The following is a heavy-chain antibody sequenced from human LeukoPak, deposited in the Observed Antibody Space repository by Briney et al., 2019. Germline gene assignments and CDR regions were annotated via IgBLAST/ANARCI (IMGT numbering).Heavy chain of an antibody. J-gene: IGHJ4*02. CDR1: GGSFSGYY. V-gene: IGHV4-34*01. CDR3: AVPGYSSSWYGY. D-gene: IGHD6-13*01. CDR2: INHSGST. Sequence: SETLSLTCAVYGGSFSGYYWSWIRQPPGKGLEWIGEINHSGSTNYNPSLKGRVTISVDTSKDQFSLKLSSVTAADTAVYYCAVPGYSSSWYGYWGQGTLVTVSS.